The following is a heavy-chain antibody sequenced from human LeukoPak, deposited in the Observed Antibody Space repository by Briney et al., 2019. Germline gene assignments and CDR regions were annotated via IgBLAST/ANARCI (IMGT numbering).Heavy chain of an antibody. CDR3: ARVFTFDDILAHYGMDV. CDR1: GFSLSSYW. D-gene: IGHD3-9*01. V-gene: IGHV3-7*05. J-gene: IGHJ6*04. CDR2: IKQDGSET. Sequence: AGGSLRLSCAASGFSLSSYWMSWVRQAPVKGLEWVANIKQDGSETYYVDSVKGRFTISRDNAKSSLYLQMNSLRAEDTAVYYCARVFTFDDILAHYGMDVWGEGTTVTVSA.